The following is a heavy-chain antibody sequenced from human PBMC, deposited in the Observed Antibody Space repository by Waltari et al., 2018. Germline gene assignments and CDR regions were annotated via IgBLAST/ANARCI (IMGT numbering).Heavy chain of an antibody. V-gene: IGHV4-59*11. CDR1: GGSISSHY. CDR3: ARVEYSSSWTYDY. Sequence: QVQLQESGPGLVKPSETLSLTCTVSGGSISSHYWSWIRQPPGKGLEWIGYIYYSGSTNYNPSLKNRVTISVDTSKNQFSLKLSSVTAADTAVYYCARVEYSSSWTYDYWGQGTLVTVSS. D-gene: IGHD6-13*01. J-gene: IGHJ4*02. CDR2: IYYSGST.